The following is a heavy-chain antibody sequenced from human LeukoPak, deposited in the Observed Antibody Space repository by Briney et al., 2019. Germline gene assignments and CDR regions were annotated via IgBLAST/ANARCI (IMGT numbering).Heavy chain of an antibody. CDR3: ARVVITRSSWFWFDP. Sequence: SESLSLTCTVSGGSISHYYWSWIRQPPGEGLGWGGYIYYMGSTNYNPSLKSRVTISVDTSKNHFSLKLSSVTVADTAVYYCARVVITRSSWFWFDPWGQGTLVTVSS. J-gene: IGHJ5*02. CDR2: IYYMGST. V-gene: IGHV4-59*12. CDR1: GGSISHYY. D-gene: IGHD6-13*01.